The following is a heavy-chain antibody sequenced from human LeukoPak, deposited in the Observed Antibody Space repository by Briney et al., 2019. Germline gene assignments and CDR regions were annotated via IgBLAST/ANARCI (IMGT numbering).Heavy chain of an antibody. V-gene: IGHV4-59*08. CDR1: GGSISSYY. D-gene: IGHD2-2*01. J-gene: IGHJ4*02. Sequence: SETLSLTCTVSGGSISSYYWSWIRQPPGKGLEWIGYIYYSGSTNYNPSLKSRVTISVDTSKNQFSLKLSSVTAADTAVYYCARHRREYQLLSGFDYWGQGTLVTVSS. CDR2: IYYSGST. CDR3: ARHRREYQLLSGFDY.